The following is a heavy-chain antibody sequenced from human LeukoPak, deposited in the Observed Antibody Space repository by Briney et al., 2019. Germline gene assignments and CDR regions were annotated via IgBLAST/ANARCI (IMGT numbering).Heavy chain of an antibody. CDR3: AREGEVIVTDNLFY. CDR2: INPSGGST. D-gene: IGHD2-21*01. J-gene: IGHJ4*02. Sequence: APVKVSCKASGYTFTSYYMHWVRQAPGQGLEWMGIINPSGGSTTYAQMFQGRVTMTRDTSTRTVYMELSSLRSEDTAAHYCAREGEVIVTDNLFYWGQGTLVTVSS. CDR1: GYTFTSYY. V-gene: IGHV1-46*01.